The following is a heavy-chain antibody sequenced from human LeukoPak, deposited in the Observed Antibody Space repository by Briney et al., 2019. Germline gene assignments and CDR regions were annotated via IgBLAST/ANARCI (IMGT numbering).Heavy chain of an antibody. CDR1: GGTFTSYD. V-gene: IGHV1-8*03. D-gene: IGHD4-17*01. Sequence: EASVKVSCKASGGTFTSYDINWVRRATGHGLEWMGWMNPNNGITGYAQKFQGRVTITRNTSISTAYMDLSSLRSEDTAIYYCARLPHYGAYGSDYWGQGTLVTVSS. CDR2: MNPNNGIT. CDR3: ARLPHYGAYGSDY. J-gene: IGHJ4*02.